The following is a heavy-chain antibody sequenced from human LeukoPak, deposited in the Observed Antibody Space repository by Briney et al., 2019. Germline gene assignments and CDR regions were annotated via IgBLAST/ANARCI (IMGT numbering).Heavy chain of an antibody. J-gene: IGHJ6*03. V-gene: IGHV3-9*01. CDR3: AKSKSGLGHSYYYYMDV. D-gene: IGHD3-16*01. CDR2: ISWNSGSI. Sequence: PGGPLRLSCAASGFTFDDYAMHWVRKAPGKGLEWVSGISWNSGSIGYADSVKGRFTISRDNSKNTLYLQMNSLRAEDTAVYYCAKSKSGLGHSYYYYMDVWGKGTTVTISS. CDR1: GFTFDDYA.